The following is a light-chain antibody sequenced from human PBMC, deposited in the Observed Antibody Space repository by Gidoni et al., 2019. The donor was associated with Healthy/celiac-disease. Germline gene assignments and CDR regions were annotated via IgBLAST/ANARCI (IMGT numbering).Light chain of an antibody. Sequence: EIVMTQSPATLSVSPGERATLSCRASQSVSSNLAWYQQKPGQAPRLLIYGASTRATGIPAMFSGSGSGTEFTLTISSLQSEDFAVYYCQQYNNWPRIFGPGTNVDIK. CDR3: QQYNNWPRI. CDR1: QSVSSN. V-gene: IGKV3-15*01. CDR2: GAS. J-gene: IGKJ3*01.